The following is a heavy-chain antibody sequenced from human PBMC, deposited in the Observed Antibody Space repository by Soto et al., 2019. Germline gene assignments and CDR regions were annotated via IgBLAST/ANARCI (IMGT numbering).Heavy chain of an antibody. CDR2: ISHDGSTI. V-gene: IGHV3-30*18. Sequence: QVEVVESGGGVVQPGRSLRLSCAASGFIFSNYAMHWVRQAPGKGLEWVAGISHDGSTIYYVDSVKGRFTVSRDNSKNTLYLHMSSLRADDTAVYSCAKGPWHLAHGHYFDYWGQGTLVTVSS. CDR1: GFIFSNYA. CDR3: AKGPWHLAHGHYFDY. J-gene: IGHJ4*02. D-gene: IGHD5-12*01.